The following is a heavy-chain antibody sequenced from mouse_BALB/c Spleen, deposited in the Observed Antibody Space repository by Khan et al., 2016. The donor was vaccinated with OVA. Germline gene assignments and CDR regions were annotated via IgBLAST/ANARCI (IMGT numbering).Heavy chain of an antibody. V-gene: IGHV1S135*01. Sequence: EVQLQQSGPELMKPGASVKISCKASGYSFTSYYIHRVMQSTGKSLEWIGSIDHYSGGTTYNQNFKGKATLTVDKSSSTAYIHLSNLTSEASAGYYGTKHGSVAWFTYWGQGTLVTVSA. CDR1: GYSFTSYY. CDR2: IDHYSGGT. CDR3: TKHGSVAWFTY. J-gene: IGHJ3*01. D-gene: IGHD1-1*02.